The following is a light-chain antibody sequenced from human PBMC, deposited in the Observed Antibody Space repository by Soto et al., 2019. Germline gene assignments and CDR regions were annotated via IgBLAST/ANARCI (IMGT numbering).Light chain of an antibody. CDR3: QQYNSYSPWT. Sequence: DIQMTQSPSTLSASVGDRVTITCRASQSISSWLAWYQQKPGKAPTLLIYKASNLESGVPSRFSGSGSGTEFTLTISSLQPDDFATYYCQQYNSYSPWTFGQGTKVEIK. V-gene: IGKV1-5*03. CDR2: KAS. CDR1: QSISSW. J-gene: IGKJ1*01.